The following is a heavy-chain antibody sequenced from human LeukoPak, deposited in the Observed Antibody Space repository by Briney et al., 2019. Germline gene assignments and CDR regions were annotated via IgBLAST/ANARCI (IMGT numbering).Heavy chain of an antibody. Sequence: GGCLRLSCAASGFTFSSYWMHWVRQAPGKGLVWVSRIKTDVISTTYADSVKGRFTISRDNAKNTLYLQMNSLRAEDTAVYYCARDNLGIDYWGQGTLGTVSS. CDR1: GFTFSSYW. V-gene: IGHV3-74*01. CDR3: ARDNLGIDY. CDR2: IKTDVIST. J-gene: IGHJ4*02.